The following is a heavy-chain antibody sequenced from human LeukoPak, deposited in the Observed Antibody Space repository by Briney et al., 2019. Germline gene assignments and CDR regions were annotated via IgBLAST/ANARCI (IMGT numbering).Heavy chain of an antibody. CDR1: GFTFSTYV. Sequence: GGSLRLSCSVSGFTFSTYVMHWVRQAPGKGLEYVSAISSNGDNTYYADSVKGRFTISRDNSKNTPYLQTSSLRADDTAVYYCVRGTGYWGQGTLVTVSS. CDR2: ISSNGDNT. V-gene: IGHV3-64D*06. J-gene: IGHJ4*02. CDR3: VRGTGY.